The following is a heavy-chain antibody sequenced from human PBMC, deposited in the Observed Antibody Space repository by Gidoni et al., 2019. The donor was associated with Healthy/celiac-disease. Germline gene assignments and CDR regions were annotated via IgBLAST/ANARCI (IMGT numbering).Heavy chain of an antibody. D-gene: IGHD6-19*01. CDR1: GFTFSSYA. Sequence: RLSCSASGFTFSSYAMHWVRQAPGKGLEYVSAISSNGGSTYYADSVKGRFTISRDNSKNTLYLQMSSLRAEDTAVYYCVKDSRGWYGFGDYWGQGPWSPSPQ. CDR2: ISSNGGST. V-gene: IGHV3-64D*06. CDR3: VKDSRGWYGFGDY. J-gene: IGHJ4*02.